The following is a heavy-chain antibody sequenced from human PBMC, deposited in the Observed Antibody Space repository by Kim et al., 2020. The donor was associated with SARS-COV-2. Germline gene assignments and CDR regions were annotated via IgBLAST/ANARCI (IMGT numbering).Heavy chain of an antibody. J-gene: IGHJ4*02. CDR2: IIPIFGTA. D-gene: IGHD5-18*01. Sequence: SVKVSCKASGGTFSSYAISWVRQAPGQGLEWMGGIIPIFGTANYAQKFQGRVTITADESTSTAYMELSSLRSEDTAVYYCARAWVGGGAMVPGFDYWGQGTLVTVSS. V-gene: IGHV1-69*13. CDR1: GGTFSSYA. CDR3: ARAWVGGGAMVPGFDY.